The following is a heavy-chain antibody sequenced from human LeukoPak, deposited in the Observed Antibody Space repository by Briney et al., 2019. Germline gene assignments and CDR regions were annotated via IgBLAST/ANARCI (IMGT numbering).Heavy chain of an antibody. Sequence: GGSLRLSCTASGFTFRDYCMTWVRQAPGKGLESVANINQDGSEKSSVDSVKGRFTISRDNAKKSLYLQMNSLRAEDAAVYYCARALSQFCSGTYDYWGQGTLVTVSS. CDR1: GFTFRDYC. D-gene: IGHD3-10*02. J-gene: IGHJ4*02. V-gene: IGHV3-7*04. CDR3: ARALSQFCSGTYDY. CDR2: INQDGSEK.